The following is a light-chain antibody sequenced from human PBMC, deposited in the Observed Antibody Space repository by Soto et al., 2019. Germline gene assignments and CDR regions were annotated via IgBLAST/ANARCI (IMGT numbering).Light chain of an antibody. J-gene: IGKJ4*01. CDR1: QSVSSF. Sequence: EIVLTQSPATLSLSPGERATLSCRASQSVSSFLAWYQQKPGQAPRLLIYDVSNRATGIPAKFSGSVSGTDFALTISSLEPEDFAVYYCQQRANWPLTFGGGTKVEIK. V-gene: IGKV3-11*01. CDR3: QQRANWPLT. CDR2: DVS.